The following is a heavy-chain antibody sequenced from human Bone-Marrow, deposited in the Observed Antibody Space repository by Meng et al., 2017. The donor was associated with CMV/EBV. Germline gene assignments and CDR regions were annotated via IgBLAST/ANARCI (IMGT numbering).Heavy chain of an antibody. J-gene: IGHJ4*02. V-gene: IGHV3-7*01. CDR3: ARRRYSSSQTYYFDY. CDR2: INQDGGER. Sequence: SCAASGFIFRNYWMTWVRQAPGKGLEWVANINQDGGERYYVDSVKGRFTISRDNAENSLYLQMNSLRAEDTALYYCARRRYSSSQTYYFDYWGQGTLVTVSS. CDR1: GFIFRNYW. D-gene: IGHD6-13*01.